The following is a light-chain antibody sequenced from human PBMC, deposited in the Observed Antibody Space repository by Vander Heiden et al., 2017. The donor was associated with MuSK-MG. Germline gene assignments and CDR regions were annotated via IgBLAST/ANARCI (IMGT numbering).Light chain of an antibody. V-gene: IGLV7-46*01. CDR3: LLSYSSV. J-gene: IGLJ2*01. CDR1: TGAVTSGHY. CDR2: DTN. Sequence: QAVVTQEPSLTVSPGGTVTLTCGSSTGAVTSGHYPYWFQQKPGQAPRTLIYDTNNKNSWTPARFSGSLLGGKAALTLSVALPEDEAEYYCLLSYSSVFGGGTKLTVL.